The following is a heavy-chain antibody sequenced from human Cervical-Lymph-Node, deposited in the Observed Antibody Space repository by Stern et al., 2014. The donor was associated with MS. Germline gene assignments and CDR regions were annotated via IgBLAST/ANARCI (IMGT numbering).Heavy chain of an antibody. Sequence: EDQLVESGGSVVRPGGSLRLSCAASGFTFDDYGMSCVRQVPGKGLEWVSGINWVGGNTGYADSVKGRFTSSRDNAKKSLYLQMNSLRAEDTALYYCVRQGGASVYYYFGLDVWGQGTTVTVSS. J-gene: IGHJ6*02. CDR3: VRQGGASVYYYFGLDV. D-gene: IGHD3-16*02. V-gene: IGHV3-20*04. CDR2: INWVGGNT. CDR1: GFTFDDYG.